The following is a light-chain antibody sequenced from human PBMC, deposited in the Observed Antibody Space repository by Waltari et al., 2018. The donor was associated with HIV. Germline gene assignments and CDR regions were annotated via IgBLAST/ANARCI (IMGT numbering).Light chain of an antibody. Sequence: SYELTQPPSVSVSPGQTATITCSGDSLSWQYAYWYQQKPGQAPVAIIYKDTERPSGIPERFSGSSSGTTVTLIISEAQTEDEADYYCQSADTSGGFRVFGGGTRLSVL. CDR3: QSADTSGGFRV. CDR1: SLSWQY. CDR2: KDT. J-gene: IGLJ3*02. V-gene: IGLV3-25*03.